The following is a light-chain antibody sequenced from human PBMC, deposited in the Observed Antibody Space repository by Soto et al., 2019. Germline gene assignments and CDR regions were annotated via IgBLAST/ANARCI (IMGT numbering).Light chain of an antibody. V-gene: IGLV2-14*01. Sequence: QSVLTQPASVSGSPGQSFTISCTGTSSDVGGYNYVSWYQQHPGKAPKLMIYEVNYRPSGVSNRFSGSKSGNTASLTISGLQAEDEADYYCSSYTSSSTGVFGTGTKVTVL. J-gene: IGLJ1*01. CDR2: EVN. CDR3: SSYTSSSTGV. CDR1: SSDVGGYNY.